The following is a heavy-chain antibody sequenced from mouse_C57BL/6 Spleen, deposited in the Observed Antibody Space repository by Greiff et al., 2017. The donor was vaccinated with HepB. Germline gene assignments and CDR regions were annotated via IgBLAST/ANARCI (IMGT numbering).Heavy chain of an antibody. D-gene: IGHD1-1*01. V-gene: IGHV7-3*01. J-gene: IGHJ2*01. Sequence: EVKLMESGGGLVQPGGSLSLSCAASGFTFTDYYMSWVRQPPGKALEWLGFIRNKANGYTTEYSASVKGRFTISRDNSQSILYLQMNALRAEDSATYYCARCPYYYGSRYFDYWGQGTTLTVSS. CDR3: ARCPYYYGSRYFDY. CDR2: IRNKANGYTT. CDR1: GFTFTDYY.